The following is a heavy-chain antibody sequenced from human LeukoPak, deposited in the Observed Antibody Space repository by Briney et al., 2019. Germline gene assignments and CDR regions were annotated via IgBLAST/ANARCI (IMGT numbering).Heavy chain of an antibody. CDR1: GFTFTSFA. CDR2: INHSGST. CDR3: ARGLSLRMIVGYYYYGMDV. V-gene: IGHV4-34*01. J-gene: IGHJ6*02. Sequence: GSLRLSCATSGFTFTSFAMNWVRQAPGKGLEWIGEINHSGSTNYNPSLKSRVTISVDTSKNQFSLKLSSVTAADTAVYYCARGLSLRMIVGYYYYGMDVWGQGTTVTVSS. D-gene: IGHD3-22*01.